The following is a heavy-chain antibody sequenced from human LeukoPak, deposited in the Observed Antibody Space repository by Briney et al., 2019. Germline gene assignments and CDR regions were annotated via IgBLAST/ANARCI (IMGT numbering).Heavy chain of an antibody. CDR2: ISSSGSTI. CDR3: AKGLPATLLDY. V-gene: IGHV3-11*01. Sequence: GGSLRLSCAASGFTFSDYYMSWIRQAPGKGLEWVSYISSSGSTIYYADSVKGRFAISRDNAKNSLYLQVNSLRAEDTAVYYCAKGLPATLLDYWGQGTLVTVSS. J-gene: IGHJ4*02. CDR1: GFTFSDYY. D-gene: IGHD2-2*01.